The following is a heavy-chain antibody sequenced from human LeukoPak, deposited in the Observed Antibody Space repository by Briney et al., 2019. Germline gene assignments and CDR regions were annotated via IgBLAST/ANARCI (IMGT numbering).Heavy chain of an antibody. V-gene: IGHV3-23*01. CDR2: IRGFCCST. CDR3: AKDRESFAQWSWGY. CDR1: GRPFSSYD. Sequence: GDSVRLFCSASGRPFSSYDMLWLRQAPGKGRDWVSAIRGFCCSTYYADFVKGRFTLSRDNSKNTLYLEMNSLRAHDTGVLFFAKDRESFAQWSWGYWGQGTLVTVSS. J-gene: IGHJ4*02. D-gene: IGHD3-16*01.